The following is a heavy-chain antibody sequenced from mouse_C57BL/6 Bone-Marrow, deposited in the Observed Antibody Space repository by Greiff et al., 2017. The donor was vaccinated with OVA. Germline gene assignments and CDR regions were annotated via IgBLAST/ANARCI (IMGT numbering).Heavy chain of an antibody. D-gene: IGHD1-1*01. V-gene: IGHV1-81*01. J-gene: IGHJ1*03. CDR2: IYPRSGNT. Sequence: QVQLKQSGAELARPGASVKLSCKASGYTFTSYGISWVKQRTGQGLEWIGEIYPRSGNTYYNEKFKGKATLTADKSSSTAYMELRSLTSEDSAVYFCAREDFMGIYYYGSSWYFDVWGTGTTVTVSS. CDR1: GYTFTSYG. CDR3: AREDFMGIYYYGSSWYFDV.